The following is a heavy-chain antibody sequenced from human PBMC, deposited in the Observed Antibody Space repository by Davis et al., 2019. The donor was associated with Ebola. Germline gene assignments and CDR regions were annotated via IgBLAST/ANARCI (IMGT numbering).Heavy chain of an antibody. Sequence: SVKVSCKASSYTFTSYGISWVRQAPGQGLEWMGWISAYNGNTNYARKLQGRVTMTTDTSRSTAYMELRSLRSDDTAVYYCAREAGATTRIYDSWGQGTLVTVSS. CDR1: SYTFTSYG. CDR3: AREAGATTRIYDS. CDR2: ISAYNGNT. D-gene: IGHD1-26*01. V-gene: IGHV1-18*01. J-gene: IGHJ5*01.